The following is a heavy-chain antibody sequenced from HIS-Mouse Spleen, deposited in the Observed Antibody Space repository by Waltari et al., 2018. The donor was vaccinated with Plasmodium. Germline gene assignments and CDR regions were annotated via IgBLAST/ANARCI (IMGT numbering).Heavy chain of an antibody. CDR3: ARGSAGDAFDI. D-gene: IGHD6-19*01. Sequence: QVQLVQSGAEVKKPGASVKVSCKASGSPFTNYGISGVRQAPGQGLEWMGWISPYNGNTHFAQKLQGRVTMTTDTSTSTAYMELRSLRSDDTAVYYCARGSAGDAFDIWGQGTMVTVSS. CDR2: ISPYNGNT. J-gene: IGHJ3*02. CDR1: GSPFTNYG. V-gene: IGHV1-18*01.